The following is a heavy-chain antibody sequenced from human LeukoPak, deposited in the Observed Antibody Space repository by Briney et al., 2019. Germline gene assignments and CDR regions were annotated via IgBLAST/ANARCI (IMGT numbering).Heavy chain of an antibody. V-gene: IGHV4-4*07. CDR1: GGSISSYY. J-gene: IGHJ3*02. CDR2: IYTSGST. D-gene: IGHD3-16*02. Sequence: SETLSLTCTVSGGSISSYYWSWIRQPAGKGLEWIGRIYTSGSTNYNPSLKSRVTMSVDTSKNQFSLKLSSVTAADTAVYYSARDPYDYVWGSYRLNAFDIWGQGTMVTVSS. CDR3: ARDPYDYVWGSYRLNAFDI.